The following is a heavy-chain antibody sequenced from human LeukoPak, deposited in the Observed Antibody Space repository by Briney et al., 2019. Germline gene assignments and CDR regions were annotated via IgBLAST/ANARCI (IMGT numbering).Heavy chain of an antibody. Sequence: ASVKVSCKASGGTFSSYAISWVRQAPGQGLEWMGGIIPIFGTANYAQKFQGRVTITADESTSTAYMELSSLRSEDTAVYYCARDHPVDTAMVQDGHFDYWGQGTLVTVSS. V-gene: IGHV1-69*01. CDR3: ARDHPVDTAMVQDGHFDY. J-gene: IGHJ4*02. D-gene: IGHD5-18*01. CDR1: GGTFSSYA. CDR2: IIPIFGTA.